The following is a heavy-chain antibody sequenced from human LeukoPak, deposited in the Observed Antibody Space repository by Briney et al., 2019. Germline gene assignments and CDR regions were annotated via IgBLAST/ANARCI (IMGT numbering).Heavy chain of an antibody. CDR2: IYTSGST. Sequence: SETLSLTCTVSGGSISDIINYWGWIRQPPGKGLEWIGRIYTSGSTNYNPSLKSRVTISVDTSKNQFSLKLSSVTAADTAVYYCAGGVYGSGSYIPPPDYWGQGTLVTVSS. CDR1: GGSISDIINY. D-gene: IGHD3-10*01. CDR3: AGGVYGSGSYIPPPDY. J-gene: IGHJ4*02. V-gene: IGHV4-61*02.